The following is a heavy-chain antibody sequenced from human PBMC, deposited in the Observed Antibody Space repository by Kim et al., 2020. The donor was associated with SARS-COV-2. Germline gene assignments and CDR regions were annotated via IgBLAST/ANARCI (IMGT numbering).Heavy chain of an antibody. CDR2: INGRANTI. CDR1: GFIFSSYE. J-gene: IGHJ4*01. V-gene: IGHV3-48*03. Sequence: GGSLRLSCAASGFIFSSYEMNWVRQAPGKGLEWVAYINGRANTIYYADSVKGRFTISRDNAKNSLYLQMDSLRADDTAVYYCAREGWEYYDGIGDYFDY. CDR3: AREGWEYYDGIGDYFDY. D-gene: IGHD3-22*01.